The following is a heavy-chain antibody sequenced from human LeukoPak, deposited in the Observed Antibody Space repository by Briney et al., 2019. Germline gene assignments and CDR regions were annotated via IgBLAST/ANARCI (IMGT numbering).Heavy chain of an antibody. CDR2: IYYSGST. CDR3: AREHEDALDI. CDR1: GGSISSYY. J-gene: IGHJ3*02. Sequence: SETLSLTCTVSGGSISSYYWSWIRQPPGKGLEWIGYIYYSGSTNYNPSLKSRVTISVDTSKNQFSLKLSSVTAADTAVYYCAREHEDALDIWGQGTMVTVSS. V-gene: IGHV4-59*01.